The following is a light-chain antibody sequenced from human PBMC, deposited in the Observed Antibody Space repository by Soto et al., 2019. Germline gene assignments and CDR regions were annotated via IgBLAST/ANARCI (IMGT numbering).Light chain of an antibody. CDR1: QSVSNNY. CDR3: HQYGGSLPYT. CDR2: GAS. J-gene: IGKJ2*01. V-gene: IGKV3-20*01. Sequence: EIVLTQSPGTLSLSPGEGATLSCRASQSVSNNYLAWYQQRPGQAPRLLIYGASTRATGSPDRFSGSGSGTDFTLTISRLEPEDFAVYYCHQYGGSLPYTFGQGTKVEIK.